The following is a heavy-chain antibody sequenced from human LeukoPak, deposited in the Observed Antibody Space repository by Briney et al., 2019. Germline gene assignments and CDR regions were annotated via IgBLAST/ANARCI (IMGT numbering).Heavy chain of an antibody. J-gene: IGHJ4*02. CDR2: IYYSGST. CDR1: GGSISSYY. CDR3: ARGHSSGWFDY. D-gene: IGHD6-19*01. Sequence: SETLSLTCTVSGGSISSYYWSWIRQPPGKGLEWFGYIYYSGSTNYNPSLKSRVTISVDTSKNQFSLKLSSVTAADTAVYYCARGHSSGWFDYWGQGTLVTVSS. V-gene: IGHV4-59*01.